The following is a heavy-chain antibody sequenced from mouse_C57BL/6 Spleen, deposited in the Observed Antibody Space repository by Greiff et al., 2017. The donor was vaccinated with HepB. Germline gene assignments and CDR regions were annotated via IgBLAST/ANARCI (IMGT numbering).Heavy chain of an antibody. J-gene: IGHJ1*03. CDR2: INPYNGDT. V-gene: IGHV1-20*01. CDR1: GYSFTGYF. D-gene: IGHD1-1*01. Sequence: EVQLQQSGPELVKPGDSVKISCKASGYSFTGYFMNWVMQSHGKSLEWIGRINPYNGDTFYNQKFKGQATLTVDKSSSTAHMELRSLTSEDSAVYYCARSGITTVPHWYFDVWGTGTTVTVSS. CDR3: ARSGITTVPHWYFDV.